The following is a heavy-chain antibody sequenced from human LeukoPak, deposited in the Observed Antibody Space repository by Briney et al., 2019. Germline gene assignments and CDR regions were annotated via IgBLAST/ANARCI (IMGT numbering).Heavy chain of an antibody. D-gene: IGHD6-13*01. CDR1: GYTFTGYS. J-gene: IGHJ6*03. V-gene: IGHV1-2*02. CDR2: INPNSGGT. Sequence: ASVKVSCKASGYTFTGYSMHWVGQAPGQGLEWMGWINPNSGGTNYAQKFQGRVTMTRDTSISTAYMELSRLRSDDTAVYYCARGAIAAAGTSGYYYYMDVWGKGTTVTVSS. CDR3: ARGAIAAAGTSGYYYYMDV.